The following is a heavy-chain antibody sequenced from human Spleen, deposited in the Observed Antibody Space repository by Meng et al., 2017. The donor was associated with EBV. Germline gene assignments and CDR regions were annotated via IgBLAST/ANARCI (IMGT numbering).Heavy chain of an antibody. V-gene: IGHV1-69*01. CDR3: ARESPDRSTDP. CDR2: IIPIYGTT. J-gene: IGHJ5*02. Sequence: QLQLVLYGAEVKRSGSSEKVSCKVSVDTFGYSTISWVRQAPGQGHEWMGGIIPIYGTTSYAQKFQGRVMISADESTTTAYMEMRSLTLDDTAVYYCARESPDRSTDPWGQGTLVTVSS. CDR1: VDTFGYST.